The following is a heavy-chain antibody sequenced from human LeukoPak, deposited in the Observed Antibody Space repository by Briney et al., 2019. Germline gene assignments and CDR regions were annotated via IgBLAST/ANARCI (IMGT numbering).Heavy chain of an antibody. Sequence: GGSLRLSCAASGFTFSSSSMSWVRQAPGKGLEWVSVISGSGGSTDYADSVKGRFTISRNNSKNTLYLQINSLRAEDTAVYYCAKGSGWYVWGQGTLVTVSS. D-gene: IGHD6-19*01. J-gene: IGHJ4*02. CDR1: GFTFSSSS. V-gene: IGHV3-23*01. CDR3: AKGSGWYV. CDR2: ISGSGGST.